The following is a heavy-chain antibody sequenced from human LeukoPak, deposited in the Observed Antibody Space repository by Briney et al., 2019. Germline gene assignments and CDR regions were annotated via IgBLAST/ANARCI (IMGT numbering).Heavy chain of an antibody. CDR1: GFSFSDYY. D-gene: IGHD2-2*01. V-gene: IGHV3-11*04. CDR2: ISNSGGAM. J-gene: IGHJ4*02. Sequence: PGGSLRLSCAATGFSFSDYYMNWFRQVPGKGLEWISYISNSGGAMFYADSVKGRFTISRDNAKNSLYLQMNSLRAEDTAVYYCARNLPAADYWGQGTLVTVSS. CDR3: ARNLPAADY.